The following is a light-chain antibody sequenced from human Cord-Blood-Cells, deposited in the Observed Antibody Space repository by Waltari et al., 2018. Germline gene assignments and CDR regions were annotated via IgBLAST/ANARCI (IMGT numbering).Light chain of an antibody. CDR2: DVS. CDR3: SSYTSSSTYV. CDR1: RSDVGGYNY. J-gene: IGLJ1*01. V-gene: IGLV2-14*01. Sequence: QSALTQPASASGSPGQSITISCTGTRSDVGGYNYVSWYQQHPGKAPKLMIYDVSNRPSGVSNRFSGSKSGNTASLTISGLQAEDEADYYCSSYTSSSTYVFGTGTKVTVL.